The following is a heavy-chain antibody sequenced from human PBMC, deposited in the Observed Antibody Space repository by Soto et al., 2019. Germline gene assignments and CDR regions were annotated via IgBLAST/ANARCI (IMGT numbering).Heavy chain of an antibody. D-gene: IGHD3-22*01. CDR1: GGTFSSYA. J-gene: IGHJ4*02. CDR2: IIPIFGTA. Sequence: GASVKVSCKASGGTFSSYAISWVRQAPGQGLEWMGGIIPIFGTANYAQKFQGRVTITADESTSTAYMELSSLRSEDTAVYYCARAGGYYYGHFDYWGQGTLVTVSS. CDR3: ARAGGYYYGHFDY. V-gene: IGHV1-69*13.